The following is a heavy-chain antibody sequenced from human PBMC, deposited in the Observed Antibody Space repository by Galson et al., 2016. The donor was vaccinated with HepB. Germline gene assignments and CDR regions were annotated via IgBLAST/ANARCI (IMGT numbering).Heavy chain of an antibody. V-gene: IGHV1-8*01. CDR1: GYSFVSHD. CDR2: MNADSGDT. CDR3: ARGRSPVDYGVVSDAMNL. D-gene: IGHD4-17*01. J-gene: IGHJ6*02. Sequence: SVKVSCKASGYSFVSHDIDWIRQTAGQGLEWMGWMNADSGDTYYAKKFQGRVNMTRSIAMTTAYMELSSLGSDDTAVYFCARGRSPVDYGVVSDAMNLWGQGTTVIGSS.